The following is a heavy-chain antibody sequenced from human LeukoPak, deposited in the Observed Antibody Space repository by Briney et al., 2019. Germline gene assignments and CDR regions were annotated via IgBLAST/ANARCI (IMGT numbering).Heavy chain of an antibody. V-gene: IGHV4-4*07. D-gene: IGHD3-22*01. J-gene: IGHJ4*02. CDR1: GGSISSYY. CDR3: AREYYYDSSGYPLDY. Sequence: SETLSLTCTVSGGSISSYYWSWIRQPARKGLEWIGRIYTSGSTNYNPSLKSRVTMSVDTSKNQFSLKLSSVTAADTAVYYCAREYYYDSSGYPLDYWGQGTLVSVSS. CDR2: IYTSGST.